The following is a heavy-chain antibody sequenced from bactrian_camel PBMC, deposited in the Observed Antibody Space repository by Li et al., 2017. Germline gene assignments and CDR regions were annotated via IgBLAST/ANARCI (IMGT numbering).Heavy chain of an antibody. CDR2: IYTGYTSGDIT. Sequence: HVQLVESGGGSVQAGGSLRLSCVVSGGSFSGKCMGWFRQAPRQEREGVAAIYTGYTSGDITYVPDSVKGRFTISTDAARNTLYLQMNSLESEDTGVYYCAADLAWSDTYGCTWVGYNVQPGQGTQVTVSS. J-gene: IGHJ4*01. CDR1: GGSFSGKC. D-gene: IGHD1*01. V-gene: IGHV3S54*01.